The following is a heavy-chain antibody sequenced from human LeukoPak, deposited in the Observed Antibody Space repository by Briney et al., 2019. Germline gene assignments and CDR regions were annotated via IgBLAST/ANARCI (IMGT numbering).Heavy chain of an antibody. V-gene: IGHV3-23*01. D-gene: IGHD2-21*02. J-gene: IGHJ4*02. CDR3: AKSHHVTAIDY. Sequence: GGTLRLSCAASGFTFSSYGMTWVRQAPGKGLEWVSAITTSGSTYYADSVKGRFTISRDNSKNTLYLQMNTLRAEDTAVYYCAKSHHVTAIDYWGQGTLVTVSS. CDR2: ITTSGST. CDR1: GFTFSSYG.